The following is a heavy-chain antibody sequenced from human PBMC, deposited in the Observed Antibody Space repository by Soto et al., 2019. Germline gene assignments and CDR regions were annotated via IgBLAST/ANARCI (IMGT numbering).Heavy chain of an antibody. CDR3: ARSGAYYDFWSGYSGLYYGMDV. CDR1: GGSFSGYY. V-gene: IGHV4-34*01. CDR2: INHSGST. J-gene: IGHJ6*02. Sequence: SETLSLTCAVYGGSFSGYYWSWIRQPPGKGLEWIGEINHSGSTNYNPSLKSRVTISVDTSKNQFSLKLSSVTAADTAVYYCARSGAYYDFWSGYSGLYYGMDVWGQGTTVTVSS. D-gene: IGHD3-3*01.